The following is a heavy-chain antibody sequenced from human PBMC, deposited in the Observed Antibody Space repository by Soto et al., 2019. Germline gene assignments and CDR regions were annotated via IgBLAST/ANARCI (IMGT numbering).Heavy chain of an antibody. D-gene: IGHD5-12*01. J-gene: IGHJ5*01. CDR1: GGTFNNHA. CDR3: VRGNMRETATILRYKGFDS. CDR2: IIPIFGTS. Sequence: QVQLVQSGAEVKQPGSSVKVSCTASGGTFNNHAINWVRQAPGLGLEWMGGIIPIFGTSNDAQKFQGRVTIAADESTRTDYMELLSLRSEDPAVYYWVRGNMRETATILRYKGFDSWGQGTLVTVSS. V-gene: IGHV1-69*01.